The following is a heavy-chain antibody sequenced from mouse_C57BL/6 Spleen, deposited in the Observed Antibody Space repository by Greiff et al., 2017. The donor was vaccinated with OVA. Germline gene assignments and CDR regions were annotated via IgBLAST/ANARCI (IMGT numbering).Heavy chain of an antibody. D-gene: IGHD2-4*01. CDR1: GYSFTGYF. CDR3: ARAAITTVYYYAMDY. CDR2: INPYNGDT. J-gene: IGHJ4*01. V-gene: IGHV1-20*01. Sequence: EVQLKQSGPELVKPGDSVKISCKASGYSFTGYFMNWVMQSHGKSLEWIGRINPYNGDTFYNQKFKGKATLTVDKSSSTAHMELRSLTSEDSAVYYCARAAITTVYYYAMDYWGQGTSVTVSS.